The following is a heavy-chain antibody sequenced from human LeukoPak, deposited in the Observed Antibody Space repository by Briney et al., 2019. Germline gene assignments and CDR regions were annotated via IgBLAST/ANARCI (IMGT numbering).Heavy chain of an antibody. Sequence: PSETLSLTCTVSGGSISSYYWSWIRQPPGKGLEWIGYIYYSGSTDYNPSLKSRVTISVDTSKNQLSLHMSSVTASDSAIYYCASHRRNLNEDRFREGEPNFDYWGQGTLVTVSS. CDR2: IYYSGST. D-gene: IGHD1-14*01. J-gene: IGHJ4*02. CDR3: ASHRRNLNEDRFREGEPNFDY. CDR1: GGSISSYY. V-gene: IGHV4-59*08.